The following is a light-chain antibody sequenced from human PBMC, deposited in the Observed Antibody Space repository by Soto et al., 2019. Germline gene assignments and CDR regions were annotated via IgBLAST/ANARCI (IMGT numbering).Light chain of an antibody. Sequence: EIVMTQSPATLSVSPGDRATLSCRASQSVSNNLAWYQQKPGQAPRLLIYGASTRATGFPARFSGSGSGTEFTLSISSLQSEDFGVYYCQQYHKWPLTFGGGTKVEIK. CDR2: GAS. J-gene: IGKJ4*01. CDR1: QSVSNN. CDR3: QQYHKWPLT. V-gene: IGKV3-15*01.